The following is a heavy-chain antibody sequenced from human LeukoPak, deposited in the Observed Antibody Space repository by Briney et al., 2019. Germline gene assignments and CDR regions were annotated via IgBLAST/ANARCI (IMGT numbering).Heavy chain of an antibody. D-gene: IGHD3-22*01. CDR3: AWECDSSGFGPLDY. CDR2: IDWDDDK. CDR1: GFSLRTSGMC. J-gene: IGHJ4*02. V-gene: IGHV2-70*11. Sequence: SGPALVKPTQTLTLTCTFSGFSLRTSGMCVSWIRQPPGKALEWLARIDWDDDKYYSTSLKTRLTISKDTSKNQVVLTITNLDPVATATYYGAWECDSSGFGPLDYWGQGTLVTVSS.